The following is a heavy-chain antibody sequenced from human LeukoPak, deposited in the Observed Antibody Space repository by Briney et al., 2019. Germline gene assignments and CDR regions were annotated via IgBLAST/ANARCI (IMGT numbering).Heavy chain of an antibody. Sequence: SVKVSCKASGGTFSSYAISWVRQAPGQGLEWMGGIIPIFGTANYAQKFQGRVTITADESTSTAYMELSSLRSEDTAVYYCARGMGMITFGGVIADPYNWFDPRGQGTLVTVSS. D-gene: IGHD3-16*02. J-gene: IGHJ5*02. CDR1: GGTFSSYA. CDR3: ARGMGMITFGGVIADPYNWFDP. V-gene: IGHV1-69*13. CDR2: IIPIFGTA.